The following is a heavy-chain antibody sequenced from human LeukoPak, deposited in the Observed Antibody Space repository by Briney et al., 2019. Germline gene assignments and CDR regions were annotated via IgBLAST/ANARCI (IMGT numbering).Heavy chain of an antibody. D-gene: IGHD3-9*01. V-gene: IGHV3-30*18. J-gene: IGHJ4*02. CDR2: ISYDGSNK. Sequence: GRSLRLSCAASGFTSSSYGMHWVRQAPGKGLEWVAVISYDGSNKYYADSVKGRFTISRDNSKNTLYLQMNSLRAEDTAVYYCAKDLLRYFDWLFDYWGQGTLVTVSS. CDR1: GFTSSSYG. CDR3: AKDLLRYFDWLFDY.